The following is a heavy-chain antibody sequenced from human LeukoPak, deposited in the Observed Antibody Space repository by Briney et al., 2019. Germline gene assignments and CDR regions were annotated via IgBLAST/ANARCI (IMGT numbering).Heavy chain of an antibody. Sequence: SETLSLTCTVSGDSVSNGNYYWSWLRQPPGKALEWIGYIYYTGKTYYNPSLEGRVTILVDTSRNHFSVKLSSVTAADTAVYYCAREVGGTGYYFDYWGQGSLVTVSS. CDR1: GDSVSNGNYY. CDR3: AREVGGTGYYFDY. J-gene: IGHJ4*02. D-gene: IGHD1-26*01. CDR2: IYYTGKT. V-gene: IGHV4-61*03.